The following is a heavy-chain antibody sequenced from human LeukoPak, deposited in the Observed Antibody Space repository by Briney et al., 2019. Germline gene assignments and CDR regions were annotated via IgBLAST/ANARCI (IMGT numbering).Heavy chain of an antibody. Sequence: SVKVSCKASGGTFSSYAISGVRQAPWQGLEWMGGIIPIFGAANNVQKFRGRVTIYADKSTSTAYMELSSLRSEDTAVYYCARVPEGYYGSGSYYPLDYWGQGTLVTVSS. CDR1: GGTFSSYA. V-gene: IGHV1-69*06. J-gene: IGHJ4*02. D-gene: IGHD3-10*01. CDR3: ARVPEGYYGSGSYYPLDY. CDR2: IIPIFGAA.